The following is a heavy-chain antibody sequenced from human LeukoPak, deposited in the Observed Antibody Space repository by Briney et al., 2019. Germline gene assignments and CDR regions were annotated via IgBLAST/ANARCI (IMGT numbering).Heavy chain of an antibody. Sequence: GGSLRLSCTASGFTFGDYAMSWVRQAPGKGLEWVGFIRSKAYGGTTEYAASVKGGFTISRDDSKSIAYLQMNSLKTEDTAVYYCTRTPGGVAAFDYWGQGTLVTVSS. CDR1: GFTFGDYA. CDR3: TRTPGGVAAFDY. J-gene: IGHJ4*02. CDR2: IRSKAYGGTT. V-gene: IGHV3-49*04. D-gene: IGHD2-15*01.